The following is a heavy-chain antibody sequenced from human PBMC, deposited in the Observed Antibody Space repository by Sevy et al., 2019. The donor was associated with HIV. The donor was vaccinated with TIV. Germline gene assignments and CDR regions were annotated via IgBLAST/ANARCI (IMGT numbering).Heavy chain of an antibody. V-gene: IGHV4-34*01. J-gene: IGHJ6*02. D-gene: IGHD2-2*01. CDR3: ARGRYGGIVVVPAAILGGMDV. Sequence: SETLSLTCAVYGGSFSGYYWSWIRQSPGKGLEWIGEINHSGSTNYNPSLKSRVTISVDTSKNQFSLKLSSVTAADTAVYYCARGRYGGIVVVPAAILGGMDVWGQGTTVTVSS. CDR2: INHSGST. CDR1: GGSFSGYY.